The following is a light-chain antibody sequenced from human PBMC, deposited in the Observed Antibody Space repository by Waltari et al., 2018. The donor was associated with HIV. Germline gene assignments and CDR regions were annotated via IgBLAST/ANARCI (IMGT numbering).Light chain of an antibody. Sequence: SYVLTQTPSVSLAPGKTARINCGGNYIGSKNVHWYQQKPGQAPVLVISHDSDRPSGIPERFAGSNSGNTATLTISRVEAGYEADYYCQIWDSSLDHVLFGGGTKLTVL. V-gene: IGLV3-21*04. CDR3: QIWDSSLDHVL. CDR2: HDS. J-gene: IGLJ2*01. CDR1: YIGSKN.